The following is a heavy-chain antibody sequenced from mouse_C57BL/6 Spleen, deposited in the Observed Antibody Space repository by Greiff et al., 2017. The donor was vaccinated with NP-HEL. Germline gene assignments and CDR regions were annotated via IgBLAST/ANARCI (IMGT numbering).Heavy chain of an antibody. CDR1: GYAFSSYW. CDR2: IYPGVGDT. Sequence: QVQLQQSGAELVKPGASVKISCKASGYAFSSYWMNWVKQRPGKGLEWIGQIYPGVGDTHYNGKFKGKATLTADKFFRAAYMRLRSLASEESAVYVYAGWGVYYGSSEVYYYAMGYWGQGTSVTVSS. V-gene: IGHV1-80*01. CDR3: AGWGVYYGSSEVYYYAMGY. D-gene: IGHD1-1*01. J-gene: IGHJ4*01.